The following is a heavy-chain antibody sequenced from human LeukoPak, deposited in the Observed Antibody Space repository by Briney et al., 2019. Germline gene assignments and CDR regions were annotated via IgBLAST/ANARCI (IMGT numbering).Heavy chain of an antibody. CDR1: GFTVSSYG. CDR3: ALHGGSI. V-gene: IGHV3-23*01. CDR2: ISGSGRSS. Sequence: GGSLRLSCAASGFTVSSYGMSWVRQAPGKGLEWGSSISGSGRSSYYADSVKGRFTISRDNSKSTLYVQMNSLRAEDTAVYYCALHGGSIWGQGTMVTVSS. D-gene: IGHD6-25*01. J-gene: IGHJ3*02.